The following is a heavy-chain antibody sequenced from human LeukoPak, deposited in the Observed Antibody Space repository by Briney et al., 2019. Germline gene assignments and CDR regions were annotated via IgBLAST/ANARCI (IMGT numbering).Heavy chain of an antibody. CDR2: IYNSGST. CDR1: GDFISGYY. V-gene: IGHV4-59*12. CDR3: ARSTMVNTATGWFDP. D-gene: IGHD4/OR15-4a*01. Sequence: SETLSLTCTVSGDFISGYYWSWIRQPPGKGLEWIGYIYNSGSTNYNPSLKSRVTMSVDTSKNHMSLKLSSVTAADTAMYYCARSTMVNTATGWFDPWGQGTLVTVSS. J-gene: IGHJ5*02.